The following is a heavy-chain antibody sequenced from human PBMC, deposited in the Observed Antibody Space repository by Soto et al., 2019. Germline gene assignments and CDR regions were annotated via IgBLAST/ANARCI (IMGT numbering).Heavy chain of an antibody. Sequence: QVRLVQSGADVKKPGASVTVSCQASGYTFTNYAIHWVRQAPGQTLEWMGWINPANINTRYSRKFQGRFTITTDTSATTAYMELRSLVSEDTAVYYCARDLNTYFFGSGSHWGQGTLLTVSS. CDR3: ARDLNTYFFGSGSH. CDR1: GYTFTNYA. V-gene: IGHV1-3*01. CDR2: INPANINT. D-gene: IGHD3-10*01. J-gene: IGHJ1*01.